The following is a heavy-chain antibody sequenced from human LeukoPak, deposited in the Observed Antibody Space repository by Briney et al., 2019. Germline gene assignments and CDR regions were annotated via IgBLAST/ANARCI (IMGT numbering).Heavy chain of an antibody. V-gene: IGHV1-46*01. CDR3: ARAKLGYCSSTSCYPSDYYYYMDV. CDR2: INPSGGST. Sequence: ASVKVSCKASGYSFTSYGFNWVRQAPGQGLEWMGIINPSGGSTSYAQKFQGRVTMTRDTSTSTVYMELSSLRSEDTAVYYCARAKLGYCSSTSCYPSDYYYYMDVWGKGTTVTVSS. J-gene: IGHJ6*03. CDR1: GYSFTSYG. D-gene: IGHD2-2*01.